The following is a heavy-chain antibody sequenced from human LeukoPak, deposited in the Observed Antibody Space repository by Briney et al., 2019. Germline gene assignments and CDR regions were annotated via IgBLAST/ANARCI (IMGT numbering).Heavy chain of an antibody. CDR2: IKGDGSAQ. D-gene: IGHD5-18*01. CDR1: GFSFSSYW. CDR3: ETSVDTAAGPY. J-gene: IGHJ4*02. Sequence: PGGSLRLSCAASGFSFSSYWMTWVRQAPGKGLKWVANIKGDGSAQFYVDSVKGRFAISRDNARNSPYLHMNSLRDEDTAVYYCETSVDTAAGPYWGQGTLVTVSS. V-gene: IGHV3-7*01.